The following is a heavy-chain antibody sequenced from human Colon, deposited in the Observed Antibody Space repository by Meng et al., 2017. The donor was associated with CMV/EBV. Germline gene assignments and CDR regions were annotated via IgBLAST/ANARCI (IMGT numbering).Heavy chain of an antibody. Sequence: VQLLESVPGSVKPSEPPALTCTVSGASITSYYWSWIRQPAGKGLEWIGRVYISGNTNYNPSLKSRVTMSIDTSKNQLSLNIRSVTAADTAVYYCARDSNLSGLAYWGQGTLVTVSS. CDR3: ARDSNLSGLAY. CDR2: VYISGNT. CDR1: GASITSYY. J-gene: IGHJ4*02. D-gene: IGHD3-10*01. V-gene: IGHV4-4*07.